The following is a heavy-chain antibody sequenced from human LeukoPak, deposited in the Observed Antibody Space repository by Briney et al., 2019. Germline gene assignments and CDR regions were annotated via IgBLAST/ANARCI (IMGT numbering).Heavy chain of an antibody. D-gene: IGHD1-26*01. Sequence: GGSLRLSCAASGFISSSYWMSWVRQAPGKGLEWVSTISGGGGSTYYADSVKGRFTISRDNSKNTLYLQVNSLRAEDTAVYYCAKGGKWDVTPFDYWGQGTLVTVSS. CDR1: GFISSSYW. J-gene: IGHJ4*02. CDR3: AKGGKWDVTPFDY. V-gene: IGHV3-23*01. CDR2: ISGGGGST.